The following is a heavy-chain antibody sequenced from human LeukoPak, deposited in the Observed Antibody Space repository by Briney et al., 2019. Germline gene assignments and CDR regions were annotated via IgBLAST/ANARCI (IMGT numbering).Heavy chain of an antibody. CDR2: IRSKAYGGTT. V-gene: IGHV3-49*04. CDR1: GFTFGDYA. J-gene: IGHJ5*02. CDR3: ARDNWEAIPGLFDP. D-gene: IGHD1-26*01. Sequence: GGSLRLSCTASGFTFGDYAMSWVRQAPGKGLEWVGFIRSKAYGGTTEYAASVKGRFTIPRDDSKSIAYLQMNSLTTEDTAVYYCARDNWEAIPGLFDPWGQGTLVTVSS.